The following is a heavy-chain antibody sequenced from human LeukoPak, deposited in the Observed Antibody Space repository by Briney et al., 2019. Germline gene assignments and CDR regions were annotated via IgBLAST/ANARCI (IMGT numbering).Heavy chain of an antibody. V-gene: IGHV3-33*01. Sequence: PGGSLRLSCAASGFTFSSYGMHWVRQAPGKGLEWVAVIWYDGSNKYYADSVKGRFTISRDNSKNTLYLQMNSLRAEDTAVYYCARDRNDYGDYRLDYWGQGTLVTVSS. D-gene: IGHD4-17*01. CDR3: ARDRNDYGDYRLDY. J-gene: IGHJ4*02. CDR1: GFTFSSYG. CDR2: IWYDGSNK.